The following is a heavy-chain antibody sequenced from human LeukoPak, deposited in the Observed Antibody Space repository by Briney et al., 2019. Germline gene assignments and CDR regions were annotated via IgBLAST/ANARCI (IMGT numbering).Heavy chain of an antibody. V-gene: IGHV1-8*01. CDR1: GYTFTNYD. J-gene: IGHJ5*02. CDR3: ARDIAGATKGGWFDT. Sequence: ASVEVSCKASGYTFTNYDINWVRRATGHGLEWMGWMNPNSRNTGYAQKFQGRVTMTRNTSISTAYMELSSLRSEDTALYYCARDIAGATKGGWFDTWGQGTPVTVSS. CDR2: MNPNSRNT. D-gene: IGHD1-26*01.